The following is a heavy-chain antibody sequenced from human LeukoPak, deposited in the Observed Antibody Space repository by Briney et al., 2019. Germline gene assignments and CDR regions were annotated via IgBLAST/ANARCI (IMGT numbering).Heavy chain of an antibody. V-gene: IGHV3-20*01. J-gene: IGHJ6*03. CDR3: VRVGSSTYFYYYMDV. CDR1: GSTFDDYG. CDR2: INWNGGST. Sequence: GGSLRLSCAASGSTFDDYGMSWVRQAPRKGMEWVSGINWNGGSTGYADSVRGRFAISRDNAQTSLYLQMNSLRAEDTAMYLCVRVGSSTYFYYYMDVWGKGTTVTVSS. D-gene: IGHD6-13*01.